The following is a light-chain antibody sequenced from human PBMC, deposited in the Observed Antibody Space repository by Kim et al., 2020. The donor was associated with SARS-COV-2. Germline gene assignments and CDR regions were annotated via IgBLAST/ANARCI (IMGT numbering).Light chain of an antibody. Sequence: LSPGESATLSCRASQSVSDFLAWYQQKPGQAPRLLIYDASTRATGIPARFSGRGSGTDFTLTISNLESEDFAVYYCQQRYNWPPTFGQGTRLEIK. V-gene: IGKV3-11*01. J-gene: IGKJ5*01. CDR3: QQRYNWPPT. CDR1: QSVSDF. CDR2: DAS.